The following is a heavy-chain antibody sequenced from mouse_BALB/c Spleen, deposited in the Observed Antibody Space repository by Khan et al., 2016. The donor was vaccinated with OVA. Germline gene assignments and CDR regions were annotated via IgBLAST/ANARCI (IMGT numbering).Heavy chain of an antibody. V-gene: IGHV1-7*01. Sequence: QVQLKQSGAELAKPGASVKLSCKASGYTFINYWIPWVKQRPGQGLEWIGYINPSTAYTEYNQNFKDKATLTADKSSRTAYMQLSSLTSEDSAVYYCAGRGLRWDFDYWGQGTTLTVSS. D-gene: IGHD1-1*01. J-gene: IGHJ2*01. CDR3: AGRGLRWDFDY. CDR2: INPSTAYT. CDR1: GYTFINYW.